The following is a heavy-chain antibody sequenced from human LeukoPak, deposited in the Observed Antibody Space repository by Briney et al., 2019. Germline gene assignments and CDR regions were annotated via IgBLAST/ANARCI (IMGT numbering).Heavy chain of an antibody. V-gene: IGHV1-8*03. CDR2: MNPNSGNT. D-gene: IGHD3-10*01. J-gene: IGHJ5*02. CDR3: ARMNYYGSSDNWSDP. CDR1: GYTFTNYD. Sequence: ASVKVSCKASGYTFTNYDINWVRQATGQGLEWMGWMNPNSGNTGYSQKFQGRVTFTKDTSISTAYMELSSLRSEDTAVYYCARMNYYGSSDNWSDPWGQGTLVTVSS.